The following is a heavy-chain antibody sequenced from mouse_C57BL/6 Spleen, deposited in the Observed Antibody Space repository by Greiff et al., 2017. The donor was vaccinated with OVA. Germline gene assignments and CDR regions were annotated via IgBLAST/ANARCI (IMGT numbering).Heavy chain of an antibody. CDR1: GYTFTSYW. V-gene: IGHV1-64*01. CDR2: IHPNSGST. D-gene: IGHD2-1*01. Sequence: QVQLQQSGAELVKPGASVKLSCKASGYTFTSYWMHWVKQRPGQGLEWIGMIHPNSGSTNYNEKFKSKATLTVDKSSSTAYMQLSSLTSEDSAVYYCARGGGNSYWYFDVWGTGTTVTVSS. J-gene: IGHJ1*03. CDR3: ARGGGNSYWYFDV.